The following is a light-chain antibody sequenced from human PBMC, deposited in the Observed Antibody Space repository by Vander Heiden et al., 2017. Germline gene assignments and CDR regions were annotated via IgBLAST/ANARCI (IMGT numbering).Light chain of an antibody. CDR1: SLRFYY. CDR2: GNN. J-gene: IGLJ1*01. Sequence: SSELTQVPAVSVALGQTVRIPRQGDSLRFYYASWYQQKPGQAPLLVIYGNNNRPSGIPDRFSGSSSGNTASLTITGAQAEDEADYYCNSRDSSGNHYVFGTGTKVTVL. V-gene: IGLV3-19*01. CDR3: NSRDSSGNHYV.